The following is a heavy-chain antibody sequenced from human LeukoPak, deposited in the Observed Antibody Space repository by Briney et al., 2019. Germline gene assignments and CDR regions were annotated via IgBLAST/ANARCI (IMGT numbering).Heavy chain of an antibody. D-gene: IGHD6-19*01. V-gene: IGHV3-64D*06. CDR2: ISSNGGST. CDR1: GFTFRNYA. J-gene: IGHJ1*01. Sequence: PGGSLRLSCAASGFTFRNYAMHWVRQAPGKGLEYVSAISSNGGSTYYADSVKGRFTISRDNSKNTLYLQMSSLRAEDTAVYYCVSSGWSVIGYFQHWGQGTLVTVSS. CDR3: VSSGWSVIGYFQH.